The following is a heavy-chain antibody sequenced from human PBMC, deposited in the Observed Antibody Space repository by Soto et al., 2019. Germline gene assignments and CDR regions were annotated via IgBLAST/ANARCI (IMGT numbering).Heavy chain of an antibody. CDR1: GYTFISYG. V-gene: IGHV1-18*01. J-gene: IGHJ4*02. CDR3: ASDFRAGIYYGSGSSIDY. CDR2: ISAYNGNT. Sequence: QVQLVQSGAEVKKPGASVKVSCKASGYTFISYGISWVRQAPGQGLEWMGWISAYNGNTNYAQKLQGRVNMTTDTSTSTAYMELRSLRSDDTAVYYCASDFRAGIYYGSGSSIDYWGQGTLVTVSS. D-gene: IGHD3-10*01.